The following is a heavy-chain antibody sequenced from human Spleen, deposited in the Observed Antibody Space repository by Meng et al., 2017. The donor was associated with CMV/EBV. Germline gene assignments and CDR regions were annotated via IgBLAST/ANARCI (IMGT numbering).Heavy chain of an antibody. CDR3: ARDSSGWLDY. V-gene: IGHV3-30*09. CDR1: GFTFSNYE. D-gene: IGHD6-19*01. Sequence: GESLKISCAASGFTFSNYEMHWVRQAPGKGLEWVALISYEGTNQYYADSVKGRFAISRDDSKNTVYLQMNSLTSEDTAVYYFARDSSGWLDYWGQGTLVTVSS. CDR2: ISYEGTNQ. J-gene: IGHJ4*02.